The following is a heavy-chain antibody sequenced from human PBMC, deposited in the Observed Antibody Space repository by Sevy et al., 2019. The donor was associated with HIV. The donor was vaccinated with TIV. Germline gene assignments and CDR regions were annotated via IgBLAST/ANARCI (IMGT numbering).Heavy chain of an antibody. J-gene: IGHJ6*02. V-gene: IGHV1-18*01. CDR1: GYTLNDYG. CDR2: VTTYKDST. Sequence: ASVKFSCKASGYTLNDYGISWVRQAPGQGLAWIGWVTTYKDSTNYAQNFQGRVTLTTDTSTNTAYMELRSLRSDDTAVYYCARVDPYYEFGDVWGQGTTVTVSS. CDR3: ARVDPYYEFGDV. D-gene: IGHD3-3*01.